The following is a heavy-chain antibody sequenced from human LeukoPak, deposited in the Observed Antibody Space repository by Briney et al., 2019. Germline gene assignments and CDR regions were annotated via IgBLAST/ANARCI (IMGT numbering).Heavy chain of an antibody. CDR2: IYYSGST. Sequence: PSETLSLTCTVSGGSISSSSYYWGWIRQPPGKGLEWIGSIYYSGSTYYNPSLKSRVTISVDTSKNQFSLKLSSVTAADTAVYYCAKEGEGHITMTVLLTRDLDYWGQGTLVTVSS. J-gene: IGHJ4*02. V-gene: IGHV4-39*07. CDR1: GGSISSSSYY. D-gene: IGHD3-22*01. CDR3: AKEGEGHITMTVLLTRDLDY.